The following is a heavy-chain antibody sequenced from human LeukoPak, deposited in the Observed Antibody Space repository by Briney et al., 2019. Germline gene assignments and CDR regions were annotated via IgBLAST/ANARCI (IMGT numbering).Heavy chain of an antibody. J-gene: IGHJ5*02. Sequence: TAETLSLTCTVSGGSISSYYWSWLRQPPGKALEGFGYIYYSGSTNYNPSLKSRVTISVDTSKNQFSLKLSSVTAADTAVYYCARALPPYYYDSSGFDPWGQGTLVTVSS. CDR1: GGSISSYY. CDR3: ARALPPYYYDSSGFDP. D-gene: IGHD3-22*01. CDR2: IYYSGST. V-gene: IGHV4-59*01.